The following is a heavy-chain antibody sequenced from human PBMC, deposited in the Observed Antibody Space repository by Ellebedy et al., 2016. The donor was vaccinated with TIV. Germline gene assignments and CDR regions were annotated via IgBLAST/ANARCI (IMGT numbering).Heavy chain of an antibody. CDR3: PYSSGWYKFDD. CDR1: GFIFSNYG. J-gene: IGHJ4*02. Sequence: GESLKISCAASGFIFSNYGVNSVRQAPGKGLEWVAEVSYDGNTKYYTDSVKGRFTISRDNSKNTLYLQMNSLRAEDTAVYYCPYSSGWYKFDDWGQGTLVTVSS. V-gene: IGHV3-30*03. D-gene: IGHD6-19*01. CDR2: VSYDGNTK.